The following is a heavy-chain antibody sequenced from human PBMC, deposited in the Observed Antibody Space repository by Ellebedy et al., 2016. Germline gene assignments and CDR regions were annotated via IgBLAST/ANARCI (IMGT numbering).Heavy chain of an antibody. V-gene: IGHV3-49*03. D-gene: IGHD3-10*01. CDR1: GFNFGDYA. J-gene: IGHJ6*02. CDR3: TRGSSYYGSGSYHYYYNMDV. Sequence: GESLKISXTASGFNFGDYAMSWFRQAPGKGLEWVGFISSKAYGGTAEYAASVKGRFSILRDDSKSIAYLQMNSLKTEDTAVFYCTRGSSYYGSGSYHYYYNMDVWGQGTTVTVSS. CDR2: ISSKAYGGTA.